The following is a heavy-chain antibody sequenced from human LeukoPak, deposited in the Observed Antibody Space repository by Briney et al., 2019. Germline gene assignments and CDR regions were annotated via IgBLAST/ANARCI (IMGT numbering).Heavy chain of an antibody. CDR1: GGTFSSYA. CDR3: ARAGEMATSSRLRF. Sequence: ASVTVSCKASGGTFSSYAISWVRQAPGQGLEWMGGIIPIFGTANYAQKFQGRVTITADESTSTAYMELSSLRSEDTAVYYCARAGEMATSSRLRFWGQGTLVTVSS. D-gene: IGHD5-24*01. CDR2: IIPIFGTA. V-gene: IGHV1-69*13. J-gene: IGHJ4*02.